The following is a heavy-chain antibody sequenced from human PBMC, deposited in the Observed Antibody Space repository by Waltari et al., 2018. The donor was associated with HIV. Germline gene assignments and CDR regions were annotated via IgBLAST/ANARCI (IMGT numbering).Heavy chain of an antibody. CDR1: GFTFSSYA. V-gene: IGHV3-30*18. Sequence: QVQLVESGGGVVQPGRSLRLSCAASGFTFSSYAMHWVRQAPGKGLEWVAVISYYEDNKYYADSVKGRFTISRDNSKNTLYLQMNSLRAEDTAVYYCAKGASGWSPGYWGQGTLVTVSS. D-gene: IGHD6-19*01. CDR3: AKGASGWSPGY. J-gene: IGHJ4*02. CDR2: ISYYEDNK.